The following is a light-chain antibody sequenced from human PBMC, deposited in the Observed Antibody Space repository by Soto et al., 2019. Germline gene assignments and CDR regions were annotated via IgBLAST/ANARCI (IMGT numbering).Light chain of an antibody. CDR3: QQRSNWLFT. V-gene: IGKV3-11*01. J-gene: IGKJ3*01. CDR2: DAS. Sequence: EIVLTQSPVTLSLSPGERATLSCRASQSVSSYLAWYQHKPGQAPRLLLSDASNRATGIPARFSGSGSGTDFTLAISDLEPEDFAVYDCQQRSNWLFTFGPGTKVHIK. CDR1: QSVSSY.